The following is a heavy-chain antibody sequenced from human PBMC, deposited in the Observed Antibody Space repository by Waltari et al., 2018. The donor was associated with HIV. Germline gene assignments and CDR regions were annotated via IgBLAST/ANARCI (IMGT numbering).Heavy chain of an antibody. CDR1: GESFSGYY. CDR2: INNRRSM. J-gene: IGHJ4*02. Sequence: QVQLQQWGAGLLKPSETLSLTCAVYGESFSGYYWTWIRQSPGKGLEWIGDINNRRSMNYGPSFKSRGTMSVDTAKNQFSLKMRPVTAADTAVYYCARGSRLGELSPSAYWGQGALITVAS. V-gene: IGHV4-34*02. CDR3: ARGSRLGELSPSAY. D-gene: IGHD3-16*02.